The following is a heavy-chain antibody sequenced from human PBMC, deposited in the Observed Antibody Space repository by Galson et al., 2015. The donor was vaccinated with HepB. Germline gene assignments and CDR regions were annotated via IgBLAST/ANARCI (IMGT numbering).Heavy chain of an antibody. CDR3: ASFNIMLQGVLSDF. D-gene: IGHD3-16*01. V-gene: IGHV1-18*04. J-gene: IGHJ4*02. CDR1: GYTFSSYF. CDR2: ISAYNGNS. Sequence: SVKVSCKASGYTFSSYFVSWVRQAPGQGLEWMGCISAYNGNSQYAEKFQDRVTMSRDSSTSTFSMELRSLNFDDTAVYYCASFNIMLQGVLSDFWGQGILVSVAS.